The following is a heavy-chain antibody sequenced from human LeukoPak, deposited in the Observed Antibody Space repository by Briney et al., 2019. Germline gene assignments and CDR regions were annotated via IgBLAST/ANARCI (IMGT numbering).Heavy chain of an antibody. V-gene: IGHV3-23*01. CDR3: AKGGYSYGGGRLNWFDP. Sequence: GGSLRFSCAASGFTFSSYAMGWVRQAPGKGLEWVSAISGSGGSTYHADSVKGRFTISRDNSKNTLYLQMNSLRAEDTAVYYCAKGGYSYGGGRLNWFDPWGQGTLVTVSS. D-gene: IGHD5-18*01. J-gene: IGHJ5*02. CDR2: ISGSGGST. CDR1: GFTFSSYA.